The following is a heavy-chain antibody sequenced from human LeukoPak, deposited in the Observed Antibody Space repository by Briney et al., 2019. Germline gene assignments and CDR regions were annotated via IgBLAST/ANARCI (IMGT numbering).Heavy chain of an antibody. CDR2: ISGSGGST. V-gene: IGHV3-23*01. Sequence: GGSLRLSCAASGFTFSSYAMSWVRQAPGKGLEWVSAISGSGGSTYYADSVKGRFTISRDNSKNTLYLQMNSLRAEDTAVYYCAKDLPARGSGIAAAGKPFDYWGQGTLVTVSS. CDR3: AKDLPARGSGIAAAGKPFDY. D-gene: IGHD6-13*01. CDR1: GFTFSSYA. J-gene: IGHJ4*02.